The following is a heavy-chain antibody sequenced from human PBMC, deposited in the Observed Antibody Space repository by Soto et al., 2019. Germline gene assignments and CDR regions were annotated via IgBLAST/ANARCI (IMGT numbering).Heavy chain of an antibody. D-gene: IGHD3-9*01. Sequence: GGSLRLSCATSGFTFNDFVMTWVRQTPGKGLEYVSGISSNGVGTYYANSVQGRFTISRDNSKNTVYLQMNSLRPEDMAVYYCARDGMFFGWLLACYYYYYMDVWAKGTTVTVSS. CDR1: GFTFNDFV. CDR2: ISSNGVGT. J-gene: IGHJ6*03. CDR3: ARDGMFFGWLLACYYYYYMDV. V-gene: IGHV3-64*01.